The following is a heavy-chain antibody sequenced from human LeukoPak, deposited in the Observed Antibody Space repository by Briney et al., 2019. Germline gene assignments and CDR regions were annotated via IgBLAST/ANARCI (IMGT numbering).Heavy chain of an antibody. CDR3: ARLGYGSGSADY. V-gene: IGHV5-51*01. CDR1: GSSFTSYW. Sequence: GASLKISCKGSGSSFTSYWIGGVRQLPGKGLEWMGIIYPGDSDTRDSPSFQGQVTISADKSISTAYLQWSSLKASDTAMYYCARLGYGSGSADYWGQGTLVTVSS. CDR2: IYPGDSDT. D-gene: IGHD3-10*01. J-gene: IGHJ4*02.